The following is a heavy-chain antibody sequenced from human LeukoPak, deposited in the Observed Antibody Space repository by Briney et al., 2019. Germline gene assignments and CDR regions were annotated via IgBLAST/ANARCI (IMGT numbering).Heavy chain of an antibody. CDR2: INHSGST. J-gene: IGHJ4*02. Sequence: SETLSLTCAVYGGSFSDFYWSWIRQPPGKGLEWIGEINHSGSTSYNPSLKSRVTISVDTSKNQFSLKLSSVAAADTAAYYCAREAAVAKRGDYFDYWGQGTLVTVSS. V-gene: IGHV4-34*01. CDR3: AREAAVAKRGDYFDY. D-gene: IGHD6-19*01. CDR1: GGSFSDFY.